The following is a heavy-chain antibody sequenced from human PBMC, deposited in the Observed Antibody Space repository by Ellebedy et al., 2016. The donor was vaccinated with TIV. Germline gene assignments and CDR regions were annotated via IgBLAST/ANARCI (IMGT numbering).Heavy chain of an antibody. CDR2: ISGTAGTT. CDR1: GFTFRSYA. CDR3: AKGGGIAVAGKNFFDY. V-gene: IGHV3-23*01. D-gene: IGHD6-19*01. Sequence: GGSLRLXCVASGFTFRSYAMSWVRQAPGKGLEWVSSISGTAGTTYYADSVKGRFTVSRDNSKSTLFLEVTSLRVEDTAVYFCAKGGGIAVAGKNFFDYWGQGTLVTASS. J-gene: IGHJ4*02.